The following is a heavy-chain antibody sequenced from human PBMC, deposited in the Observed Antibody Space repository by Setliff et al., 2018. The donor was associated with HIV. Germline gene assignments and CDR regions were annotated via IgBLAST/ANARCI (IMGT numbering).Heavy chain of an antibody. CDR1: GFTFSTYW. V-gene: IGHV3-7*01. J-gene: IGHJ4*02. CDR3: TKDHLSGWASDC. CDR2: IKQDGSEE. Sequence: PGGSLRLSCAASGFTFSTYWMIWVRQAPGKGLEWVAKIKQDGSEEYYVDSVKGRFTISRDNAKNSVYLQMNSLRVEDTAMYYGTKDHLSGWASDCWGQGTLVTVSS. D-gene: IGHD6-19*01.